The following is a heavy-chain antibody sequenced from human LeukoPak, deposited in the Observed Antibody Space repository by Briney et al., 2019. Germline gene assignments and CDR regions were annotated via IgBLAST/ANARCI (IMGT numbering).Heavy chain of an antibody. D-gene: IGHD3-10*01. CDR1: GYTFTNYY. CDR2: INPSGGST. J-gene: IGHJ4*02. V-gene: IGHV1-46*01. Sequence: ASVRVSCKASGYTFTNYYMHWVRQAPGQGLEWMGIINPSGGSTSYAQKFQGRVTMTRDMSTSTVYMELSSLRSEDTAVYYCARDEDVGNAYWGQGTLVTVSS. CDR3: ARDEDVGNAY.